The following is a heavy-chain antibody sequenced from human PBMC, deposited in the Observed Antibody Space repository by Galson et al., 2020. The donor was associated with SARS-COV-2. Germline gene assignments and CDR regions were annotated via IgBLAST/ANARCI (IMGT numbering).Heavy chain of an antibody. V-gene: IGHV4-61*02. J-gene: IGHJ5*01. CDR1: YGSMSSGSYH. D-gene: IGHD1-26*01. CDR3: ARELLVRWFDS. Sequence: SETLSLTCTFSYGSMSSGSYHWSWIRQPAGKGLEWIGRVYSSGSTNYNPSLKSRVTISADTSKNQFSLNLSSVTAADTAVYYCARELLVRWFDSWGQGTLVIVSS. CDR2: VYSSGST.